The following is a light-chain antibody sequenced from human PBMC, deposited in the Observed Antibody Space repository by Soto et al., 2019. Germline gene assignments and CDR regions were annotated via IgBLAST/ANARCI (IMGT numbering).Light chain of an antibody. CDR1: ISDVGGYNY. Sequence: QCLLTQPASVSGSPGQSITISCTGTISDVGGYNYVSWYQQHPGKAPQLMIYAVSNRPSGVSNRFSASKSGNTASLFISGLQAEDEADYYCRSYTTSSTPVFGTGTKVTVL. CDR2: AVS. J-gene: IGLJ1*01. CDR3: RSYTTSSTPV. V-gene: IGLV2-14*01.